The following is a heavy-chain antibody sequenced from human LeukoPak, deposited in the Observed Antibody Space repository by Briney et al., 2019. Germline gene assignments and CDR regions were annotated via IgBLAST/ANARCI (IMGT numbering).Heavy chain of an antibody. D-gene: IGHD2-2*01. Sequence: GGSLRLSCAASGFTFSSYSRNWVRQAPGKGLEWVSYISISSSTIYYADSVKGRFTISRDNAKNSLYLQMNSLRAEDTAVYYCARSGYCSSTSCTDDYYYGMDVWGQGTTVTVSS. V-gene: IGHV3-48*01. CDR1: GFTFSSYS. J-gene: IGHJ6*02. CDR2: ISISSSTI. CDR3: ARSGYCSSTSCTDDYYYGMDV.